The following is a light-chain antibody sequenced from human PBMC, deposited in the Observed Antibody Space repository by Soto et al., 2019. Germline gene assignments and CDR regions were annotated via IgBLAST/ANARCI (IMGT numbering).Light chain of an antibody. Sequence: QSVLTQPPSASGTPGQRVTISCSGSSSNIGSNYLYWYQQLPGTAPKLLIYRNNQRPSGVPDRFSGSKSGTSASLAISGLRSEDEADYYCAAWDDSLSGPWVFGGGTKLTVL. CDR2: RNN. CDR1: SSNIGSNY. V-gene: IGLV1-47*01. J-gene: IGLJ3*02. CDR3: AAWDDSLSGPWV.